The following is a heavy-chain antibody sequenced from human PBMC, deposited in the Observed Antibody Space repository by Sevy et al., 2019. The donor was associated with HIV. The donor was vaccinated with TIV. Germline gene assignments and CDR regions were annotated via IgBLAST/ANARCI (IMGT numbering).Heavy chain of an antibody. V-gene: IGHV3-30*02. D-gene: IGHD6-6*01. CDR1: GFTFSSYG. CDR3: AKDFGYSSSSNHFYYYYGMDV. J-gene: IGHJ6*02. CDR2: IRYDGSNK. Sequence: GGSLRLSCAASGFTFSSYGMHWVRQAPGKGLEWVAFIRYDGSNKYYADSVKGRFNISRDNSKNTLYLQMNGLRAEDTAVYYCAKDFGYSSSSNHFYYYYGMDVWGQGTTVTVSS.